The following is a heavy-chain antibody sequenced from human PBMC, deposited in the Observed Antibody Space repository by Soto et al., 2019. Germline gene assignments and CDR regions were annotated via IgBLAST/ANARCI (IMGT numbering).Heavy chain of an antibody. V-gene: IGHV1-46*01. D-gene: IGHD6-6*01. CDR1: GYTFTDYR. CDR3: ARPAGRLANWFDP. J-gene: IGHJ5*02. CDR2: INPSGGST. Sequence: QVQLVQSGVEVKKPGASVKVSCKASGYTFTDYRMIWVRQAPGQGLEWMGIINPSGGSTNSAPNFQGRVTLTRDSFTSTVYMELSNLRSEDTAVYYCARPAGRLANWFDPWGQGTLVTVSS.